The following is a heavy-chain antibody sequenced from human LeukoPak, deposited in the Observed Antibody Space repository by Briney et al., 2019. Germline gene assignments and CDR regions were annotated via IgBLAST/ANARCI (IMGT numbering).Heavy chain of an antibody. Sequence: SETLSLTCAVYGGSFSGYYWSWIRQPPGKGLEWVGEINHSGSTNYNPSLKSRVTISVDTSKNQFSLKLSSVTAADTAVYYCARGFSFWSGHYYYMDVWGKGTTVTVSS. D-gene: IGHD3-3*01. CDR1: GGSFSGYY. CDR2: INHSGST. V-gene: IGHV4-34*01. J-gene: IGHJ6*03. CDR3: ARGFSFWSGHYYYMDV.